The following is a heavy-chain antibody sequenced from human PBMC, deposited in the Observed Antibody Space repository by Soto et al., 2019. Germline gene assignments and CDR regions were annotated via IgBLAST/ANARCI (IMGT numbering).Heavy chain of an antibody. D-gene: IGHD6-19*01. J-gene: IGHJ4*02. CDR3: ARDRAVAGSLGS. CDR2: IYYSGST. V-gene: IGHV4-61*01. Sequence: QVQLQESGPGLVKPSETLSLTCTVSGGSVSSGSYYWSWIRQPPGKGLEWIGYIYYSGSTNYNPPLKSRVTISVATPKTEFSLKRSSVTAADTAVYYCARDRAVAGSLGSWGKGTLVTVSS. CDR1: GGSVSSGSYY.